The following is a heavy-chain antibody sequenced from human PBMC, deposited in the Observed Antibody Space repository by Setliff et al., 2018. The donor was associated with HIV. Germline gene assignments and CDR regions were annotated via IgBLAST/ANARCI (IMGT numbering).Heavy chain of an antibody. Sequence: SETLSLTCIVSGGSIIGDYWSWIRQPPGKGLEWIGLIHDTGNAIYNPSLKSRVSMSVATSKNQVSRNMNSVTAADTAVYYCARDLGRITLSGVNEGWFEPWGQGTLVTVSS. D-gene: IGHD3-3*01. CDR3: ARDLGRITLSGVNEGWFEP. V-gene: IGHV4-59*01. CDR1: GGSIIGDY. CDR2: IHDTGNA. J-gene: IGHJ5*02.